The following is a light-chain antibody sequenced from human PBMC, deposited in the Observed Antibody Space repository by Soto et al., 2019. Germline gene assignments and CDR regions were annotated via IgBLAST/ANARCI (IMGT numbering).Light chain of an antibody. CDR1: QNINTY. J-gene: IGKJ5*01. Sequence: DIVLTQSPATLSLSPGERATLSCRASQNINTYLAWYQQKPGQAPRLLIYDASNRATGIPARFSGSGPGTDFTLTISSLEPEDFAVYYCQHRSNWHISFGQGTRLEIK. CDR3: QHRSNWHIS. CDR2: DAS. V-gene: IGKV3D-11*02.